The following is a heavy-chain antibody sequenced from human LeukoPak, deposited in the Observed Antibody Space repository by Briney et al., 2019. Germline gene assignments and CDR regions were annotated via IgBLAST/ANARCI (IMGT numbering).Heavy chain of an antibody. V-gene: IGHV3-7*01. Sequence: GGSLRLSCAASGFIFRDYWMNWVRQAPGKGLEWVANIKHDGSEKYYVDSVKGRFTISRDNAKNSLSLQMNSLRAEDRAVYCCARDSFSMVGGVIFGFWGQGILVTVSS. D-gene: IGHD3-10*01. CDR3: ARDSFSMVGGVIFGF. CDR2: IKHDGSEK. J-gene: IGHJ4*02. CDR1: GFIFRDYW.